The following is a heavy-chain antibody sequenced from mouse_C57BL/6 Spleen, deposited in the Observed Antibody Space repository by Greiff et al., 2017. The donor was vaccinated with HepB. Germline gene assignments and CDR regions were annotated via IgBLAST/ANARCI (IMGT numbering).Heavy chain of an antibody. CDR3: ARGVNYYGSSYDWFAY. Sequence: VQLQQPGAELVRPGSSVKLSCKASGYTFTSYWMDWVKQRPGQGLEWIGNIYPSDSETHYNQKFKDKATLTVDKSSSTAYMQLNSLTSEDSAVYYCARGVNYYGSSYDWFAYWGQGTLVTVSA. D-gene: IGHD1-1*01. CDR1: GYTFTSYW. J-gene: IGHJ3*01. CDR2: IYPSDSET. V-gene: IGHV1-61*01.